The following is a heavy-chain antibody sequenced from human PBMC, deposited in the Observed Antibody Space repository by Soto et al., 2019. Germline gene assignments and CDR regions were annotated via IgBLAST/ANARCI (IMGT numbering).Heavy chain of an antibody. CDR2: IDPSDSYT. J-gene: IGHJ6*02. V-gene: IGHV5-10-1*01. CDR1: GYSFTSYW. CDR3: ARTSMQSRGYSYGHGGMDV. D-gene: IGHD5-18*01. Sequence: GESLKISCKGSGYSFTSYWISWVRQMPGKGLEWMGRIDPSDSYTNYSPSFQGHVTISADKSISTAYLQWSSLKASDTAMYCCARTSMQSRGYSYGHGGMDVWGQGTTVTVSS.